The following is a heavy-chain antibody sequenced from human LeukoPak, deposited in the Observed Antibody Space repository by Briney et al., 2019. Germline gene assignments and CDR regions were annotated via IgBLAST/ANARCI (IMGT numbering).Heavy chain of an antibody. CDR3: ARDRLPYPVAGTLDY. V-gene: IGHV1-69*01. CDR1: GGTFSSYA. CDR2: IIPIFGTA. Sequence: GSSVKVSCKASGGTFSSYAISWVRQAPGQGLEWMGGIIPIFGTANYAQKFQGRVTITADESTSTAYMELSSLRSEDTAVYYCARDRLPYPVAGTLDYWGQGTLVTVSS. J-gene: IGHJ4*02. D-gene: IGHD6-19*01.